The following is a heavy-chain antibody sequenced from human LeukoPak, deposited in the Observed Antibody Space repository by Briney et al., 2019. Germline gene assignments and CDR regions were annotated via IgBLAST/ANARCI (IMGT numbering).Heavy chain of an antibody. CDR2: ISAYNGNT. D-gene: IGHD6-19*01. CDR1: GYTFTSYG. J-gene: IGHJ4*02. CDR3: ARDRGFSSGWYRPLNVPFDY. Sequence: ASVKVSCKASGYTFTSYGIGWVRQAPGQGLEWMGWISAYNGNTNYAQKLQGRVTMTTDTSTSTAYMELRSLRSDDTAVYYCARDRGFSSGWYRPLNVPFDYWGQGTLVTVSS. V-gene: IGHV1-18*01.